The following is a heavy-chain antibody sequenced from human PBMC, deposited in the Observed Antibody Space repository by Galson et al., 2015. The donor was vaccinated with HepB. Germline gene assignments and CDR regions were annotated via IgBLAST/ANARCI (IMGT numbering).Heavy chain of an antibody. CDR2: IIPIFGTA. V-gene: IGHV1-69*13. D-gene: IGHD1-1*01. CDR3: ATTGSDFDY. CDR1: GYTFTGYY. Sequence: SVKVSCKASGYTFTGYYMHWVRQAPGQGLEWMGGIIPIFGTANYAQKFQGRVTITADESTSTAYMELSSLRSEDTAVYYCATTGSDFDYWGQGTLVTVSS. J-gene: IGHJ4*02.